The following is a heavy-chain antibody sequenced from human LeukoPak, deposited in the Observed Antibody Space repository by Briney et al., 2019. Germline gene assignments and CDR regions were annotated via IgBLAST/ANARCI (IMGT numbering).Heavy chain of an antibody. V-gene: IGHV3-23*01. D-gene: IGHD2-15*01. CDR1: GVTFSSYA. Sequence: GGSLRLSCAASGVTFSSYAMSWVRQAPGKGLEWVSAISGSGGSTYYAASVKCRFTISRDNSKNTLYLPMHSLRAEDTAVYYCAKGDGRIRSYFDYWGQGTLVTVSS. CDR3: AKGDGRIRSYFDY. J-gene: IGHJ4*02. CDR2: ISGSGGST.